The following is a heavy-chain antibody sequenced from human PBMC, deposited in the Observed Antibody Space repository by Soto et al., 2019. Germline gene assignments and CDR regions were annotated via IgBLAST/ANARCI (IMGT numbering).Heavy chain of an antibody. J-gene: IGHJ5*01. CDR3: ARQVVAYCHAGSCFPPYRHCFDS. D-gene: IGHD2-15*01. Sequence: IQQPPGKGLEWIGCIYYSGSTYYNPSLKSRVTISVDTSKNQFSLKLSSVTAADTAVYYCARQVVAYCHAGSCFPPYRHCFDSWGQGTFVTGSS. V-gene: IGHV4-39*01. CDR2: IYYSGST.